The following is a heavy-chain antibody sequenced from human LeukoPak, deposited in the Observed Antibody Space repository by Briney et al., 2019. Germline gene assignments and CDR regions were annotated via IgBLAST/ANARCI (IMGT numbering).Heavy chain of an antibody. V-gene: IGHV3-23*01. Sequence: PGGSLRLSCVASGFTFSSYGMSWVRQAPGKGLEWVSYVSATGYTTSYADSVKGRFTISRDNSKNTLYLQMNSLRAEDTAVYYCAKAPSGSHPFDAFDIWGQGTMVTVSS. D-gene: IGHD1-26*01. CDR1: GFTFSSYG. CDR3: AKAPSGSHPFDAFDI. CDR2: VSATGYTT. J-gene: IGHJ3*02.